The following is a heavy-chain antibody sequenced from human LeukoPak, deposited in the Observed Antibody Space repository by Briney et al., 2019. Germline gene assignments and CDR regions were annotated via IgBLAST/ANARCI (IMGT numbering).Heavy chain of an antibody. D-gene: IGHD3-22*01. CDR3: AKDRKRKYYYDSSGYYPVGY. V-gene: IGHV3-23*01. Sequence: GGSLRLSCAASGFTFSSYAMSWVRQAPGKGLEWVSAISGSGGSTYYADSVKGRFTISRDNSKNTLCLQMNSLRAEDTAVYYCAKDRKRKYYYDSSGYYPVGYWGQGTLVTVSS. J-gene: IGHJ4*02. CDR1: GFTFSSYA. CDR2: ISGSGGST.